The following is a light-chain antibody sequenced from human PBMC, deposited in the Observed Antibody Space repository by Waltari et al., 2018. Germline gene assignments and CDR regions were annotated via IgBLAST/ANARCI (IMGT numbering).Light chain of an antibody. CDR1: SSDFGANKS. CDR2: DVT. J-gene: IGLJ3*02. CDR3: SSRTNSITWV. Sequence: QSALTQPASVSGSPGQSITISCTATSSDFGANKSVSWYQQHPGKAPKVVIYDVTERPSGVSNRFSGSKSGSTASLTISGLQTEDEAGYYCSSRTNSITWVFGGGTKVTVL. V-gene: IGLV2-14*03.